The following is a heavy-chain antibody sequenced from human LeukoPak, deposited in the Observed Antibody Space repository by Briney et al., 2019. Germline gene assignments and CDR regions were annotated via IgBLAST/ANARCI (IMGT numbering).Heavy chain of an antibody. Sequence: GGSLRLSCAASGFTFDDYAMHWVRQAPGKGLEWVSGISWNSGSIGYADSVKGRFTISRDNAKNSLYLQMNSLRAEDTAVYYCARVYYYGSESYSPFDYWGQGTLVTVSS. J-gene: IGHJ4*02. D-gene: IGHD3-10*01. V-gene: IGHV3-9*01. CDR1: GFTFDDYA. CDR2: ISWNSGSI. CDR3: ARVYYYGSESYSPFDY.